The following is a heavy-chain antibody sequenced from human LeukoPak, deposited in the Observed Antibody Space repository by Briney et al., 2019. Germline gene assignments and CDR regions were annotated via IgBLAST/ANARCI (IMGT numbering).Heavy chain of an antibody. V-gene: IGHV1-46*01. D-gene: IGHD6-13*01. Sequence: ASVKVSCKASGYTFTSYYMHWVRQAPGQGLEWMGIINPSGGSTSYAQKFQGRVTMTRDMSTSTAYMELSSLRSDDTAVYYCARVQSSSWYSYYYYYMDVWGKGTTVTISS. CDR3: ARVQSSSWYSYYYYYMDV. J-gene: IGHJ6*03. CDR2: INPSGGST. CDR1: GYTFTSYY.